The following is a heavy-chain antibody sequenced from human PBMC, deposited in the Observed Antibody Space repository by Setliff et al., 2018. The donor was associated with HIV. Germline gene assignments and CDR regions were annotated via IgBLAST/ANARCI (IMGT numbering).Heavy chain of an antibody. CDR2: VSYSGST. Sequence: PSETLSLTCTVSSDSTSNHYWSWVRQPPGRGLEWIGYVSYSGSTSYNPTLNSRVTMSVDTSRDQFSLKLSSVTAADTAVYYCARARGRAQLSYYFDYWGQGRLVTVS. D-gene: IGHD2-2*01. CDR1: SDSTSNHY. CDR3: ARARGRAQLSYYFDY. J-gene: IGHJ4*02. V-gene: IGHV4-59*11.